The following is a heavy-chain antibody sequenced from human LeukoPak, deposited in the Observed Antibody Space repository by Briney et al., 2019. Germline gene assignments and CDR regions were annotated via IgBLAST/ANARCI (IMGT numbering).Heavy chain of an antibody. D-gene: IGHD6-13*01. CDR3: ARDSAGNDY. Sequence: GGSLRLSCAASGFTFSTYWMSWVRQAPGKGMEWVANIKQDGSEKYYVDSVKGRFTISRDNAKNSLYLQMNSLRAEDTAMYYCARDSAGNDYWGQGTLVTVSS. J-gene: IGHJ4*02. CDR2: IKQDGSEK. CDR1: GFTFSTYW. V-gene: IGHV3-7*01.